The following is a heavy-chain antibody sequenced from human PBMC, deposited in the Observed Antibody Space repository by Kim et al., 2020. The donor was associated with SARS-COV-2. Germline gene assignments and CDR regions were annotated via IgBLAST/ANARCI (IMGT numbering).Heavy chain of an antibody. J-gene: IGHJ4*02. V-gene: IGHV3-48*03. D-gene: IGHD6-13*01. CDR3: ATVRSSWPYYSEF. Sequence: YYADSVQGRFAISRDDANNSVFLQMNSLRAEDTAVYYCATVRSSWPYYSEFWGRGALVTVSS.